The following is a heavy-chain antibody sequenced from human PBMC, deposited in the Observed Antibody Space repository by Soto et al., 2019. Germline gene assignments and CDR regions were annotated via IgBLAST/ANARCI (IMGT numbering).Heavy chain of an antibody. CDR1: GYPFTSYL. CDR3: PRDLSRWEIPYVDCMGI. D-gene: IGHD1-26*01. Sequence: VSEKVSTKASGYPFTSYLMHWVRQAPGQGLEWMGIINPSGGSISYAQKFQGRATMIRETSTSTVYMELSSLRSEATAVCYCPRDLSRWEIPYVDCMGIRGQGTTCTVSS. J-gene: IGHJ6*02. V-gene: IGHV1-46*01. CDR2: INPSGGSI.